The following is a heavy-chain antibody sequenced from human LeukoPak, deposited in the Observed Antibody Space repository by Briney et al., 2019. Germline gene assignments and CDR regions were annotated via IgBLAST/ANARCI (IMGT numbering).Heavy chain of an antibody. CDR1: GFTFSSYA. CDR3: AKDPRYCSSTSCYTNYFDH. CDR2: ISGSGGST. V-gene: IGHV3-23*01. J-gene: IGHJ4*02. Sequence: GGSLRLSCAASGFTFSSYAMSWVRQAPGKGLEWVSAISGSGGSTYYADSVKGRFTISRDNSKNTLYLQMNSLRAEDTAVYYCAKDPRYCSSTSCYTNYFDHWAREPWSPSPQ. D-gene: IGHD2-2*02.